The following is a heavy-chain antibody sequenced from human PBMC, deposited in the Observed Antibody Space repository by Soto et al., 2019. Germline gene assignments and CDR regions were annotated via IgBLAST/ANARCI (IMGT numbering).Heavy chain of an antibody. CDR1: GYTFTSYA. Sequence: ASVKVSCKASGYTFTSYAMHWVRQAPGQRLEWMGWINAGNGNTKYSQKFQGRVTITRDTTASTAYMELSSLRSEDTAVYYCASSATTADYYYGMDVWGQGTTVTVSS. CDR2: INAGNGNT. D-gene: IGHD1-26*01. V-gene: IGHV1-3*01. J-gene: IGHJ6*02. CDR3: ASSATTADYYYGMDV.